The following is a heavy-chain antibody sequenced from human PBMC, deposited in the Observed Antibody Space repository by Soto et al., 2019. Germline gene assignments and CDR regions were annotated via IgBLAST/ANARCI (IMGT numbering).Heavy chain of an antibody. D-gene: IGHD1-26*01. V-gene: IGHV3-53*02. Sequence: EVQVLATGGGLIQPGGCLRLSCAASGFTVNSNYMSWVRQAPGEGLQWVSITNTGGTTYYADSVKGRFTVSRDNSKNTLYLQMNSLRAEDTAVYYCAKGDGFILAVWGQGTTVSVSS. CDR1: GFTVNSNY. J-gene: IGHJ6*02. CDR2: TNTGGTT. CDR3: AKGDGFILAV.